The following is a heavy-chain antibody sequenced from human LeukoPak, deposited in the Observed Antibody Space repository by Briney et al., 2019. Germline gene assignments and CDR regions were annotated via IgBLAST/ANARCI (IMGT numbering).Heavy chain of an antibody. V-gene: IGHV1-69*06. D-gene: IGHD6-19*01. CDR2: IIPIFGTA. J-gene: IGHJ4*02. CDR3: AREVEVLYSSGWSGIGGH. Sequence: SVKVSCKASGGTFSNYAISWVRQAPGQGLEWMGGIIPIFGTANYAQKFRGRVTITADKSTRTAYMELSSLRSEDTAVYYCAREVEVLYSSGWSGIGGHWGQGTLVTASS. CDR1: GGTFSNYA.